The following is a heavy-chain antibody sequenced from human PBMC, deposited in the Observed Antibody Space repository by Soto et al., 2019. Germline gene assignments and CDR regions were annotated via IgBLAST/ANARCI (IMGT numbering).Heavy chain of an antibody. J-gene: IGHJ6*02. D-gene: IGHD6-19*01. CDR2: ISYDGSNK. CDR3: AKDRMAEAGKAGPRVYYYYGMDV. Sequence: PGGSLRLSCAASGFTFSSYGMHWVRQAPGKGLEWVAVISYDGSNKYYADSVKGRFTISRDNSKNTLYLQMNSLRAEDTAVYYCAKDRMAEAGKAGPRVYYYYGMDVWGQGTTVTVSS. CDR1: GFTFSSYG. V-gene: IGHV3-30*18.